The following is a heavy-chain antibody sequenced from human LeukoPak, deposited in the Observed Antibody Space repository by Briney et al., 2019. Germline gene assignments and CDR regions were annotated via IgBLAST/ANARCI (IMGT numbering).Heavy chain of an antibody. Sequence: PGGSLRLSCAASGFTFSSYSMNWVRQAPGKGLEWVSYISSSSTIYYADSVKGRFTISRDNAKNSLYLQMNSLRAEDTAVYYCATARVASGYWGQGTLVTVSS. CDR1: GFTFSSYS. D-gene: IGHD2-15*01. CDR3: ATARVASGY. CDR2: ISSSSTI. J-gene: IGHJ4*02. V-gene: IGHV3-48*01.